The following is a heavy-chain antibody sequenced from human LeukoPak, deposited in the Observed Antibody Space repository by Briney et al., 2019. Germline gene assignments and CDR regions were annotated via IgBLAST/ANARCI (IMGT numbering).Heavy chain of an antibody. J-gene: IGHJ4*02. CDR2: ISGSGGST. V-gene: IGHV3-23*01. CDR1: GFTFSSYS. CDR3: ANRVGGSYYD. Sequence: GGSLRLSCAASGFTFSSYSMNWVRQAPGKGLEWVSGISGSGGSTYYADSVKGRFTISRDNSKNTLYLQMNSLRAEDTAVYYCANRVGGSYYDWGQGTLVTVSS. D-gene: IGHD1-26*01.